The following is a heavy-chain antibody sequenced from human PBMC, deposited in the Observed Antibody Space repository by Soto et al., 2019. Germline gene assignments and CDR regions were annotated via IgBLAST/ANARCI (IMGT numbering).Heavy chain of an antibody. CDR2: IYTSGST. CDR1: GGSISSYY. J-gene: IGHJ6*02. Sequence: SETLSLTCTVSGGSISSYYWSWIRQPAGKGLEWIGRIYTSGSTNYNPSLKSRVTMSVDTSKNQFSLKLSSVTAADTAVYYCARDGEGSSSWFYYYGMDVWGQGTTVTVSS. CDR3: ARDGEGSSSWFYYYGMDV. D-gene: IGHD6-13*01. V-gene: IGHV4-4*07.